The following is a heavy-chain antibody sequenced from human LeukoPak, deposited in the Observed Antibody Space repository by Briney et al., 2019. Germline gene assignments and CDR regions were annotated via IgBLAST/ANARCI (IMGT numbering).Heavy chain of an antibody. V-gene: IGHV3-23*01. CDR2: VSTTGDT. Sequence: PGGSLRLSCASSGFTFTTHAMSWVIQAPGKGLEWVLTVSTTGDTYYADSVKDRFSISRDNSKNTLYLQMNNLRVEDTAVYYCAKNIPTRPFDYWGRGTLVTVSS. CDR3: AKNIPTRPFDY. J-gene: IGHJ4*02. D-gene: IGHD2-21*01. CDR1: GFTFTTHA.